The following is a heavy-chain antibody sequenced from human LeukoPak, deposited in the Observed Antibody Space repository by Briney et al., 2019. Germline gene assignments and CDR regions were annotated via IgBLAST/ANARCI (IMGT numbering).Heavy chain of an antibody. Sequence: GGSLRLSCAASGFTFSSYWMHWVRQAPGRGLAWVSRINTDGSSTSYADSVKGRFTISRDNAKNTLYLQMNSLRAEDTAVYYCASRRVWTSHAFDIWGQGTMVTVSS. CDR1: GFTFSSYW. J-gene: IGHJ3*02. CDR3: ASRRVWTSHAFDI. CDR2: INTDGSST. V-gene: IGHV3-74*01. D-gene: IGHD3/OR15-3a*01.